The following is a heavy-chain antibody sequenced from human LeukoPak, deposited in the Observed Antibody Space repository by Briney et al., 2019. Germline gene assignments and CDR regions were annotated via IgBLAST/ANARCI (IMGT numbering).Heavy chain of an antibody. CDR2: INSDGSRT. CDR3: ARDGPGTGFYFDY. CDR1: GFTFSSYW. J-gene: IGHJ4*02. V-gene: IGHV3-74*01. Sequence: GGSLRLSCAASGFTFSSYWMHWVRQAPGKGLVWVSRINSDGSRTSYADSVKGRITISRDNAKNTLYLQMNSLRAEDTAVYYCARDGPGTGFYFDYWGQGTLVTVSS. D-gene: IGHD3/OR15-3a*01.